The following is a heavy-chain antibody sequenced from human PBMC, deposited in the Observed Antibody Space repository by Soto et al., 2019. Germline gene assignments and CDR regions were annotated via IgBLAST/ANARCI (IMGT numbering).Heavy chain of an antibody. CDR3: ARQHLWFGDFP. D-gene: IGHD3-10*01. Sequence: VQLVESGGGLVQPGGSLRLSCAASGFTFSSYWMHWVRQAPGKGLVCVSRINSDGSSTSYADSVKGQFPISRANAKNTQYLQMNSLRAEYTAVDYCARQHLWFGDFPWGQGTMVTVSS. V-gene: IGHV3-74*01. CDR1: GFTFSSYW. CDR2: INSDGSST. J-gene: IGHJ3*01.